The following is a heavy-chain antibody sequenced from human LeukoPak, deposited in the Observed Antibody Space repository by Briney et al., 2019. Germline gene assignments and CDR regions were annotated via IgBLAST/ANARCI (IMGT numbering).Heavy chain of an antibody. D-gene: IGHD6-19*01. CDR2: ISSSSTYM. J-gene: IGHJ4*02. CDR3: ATKKGVVAVAGTLDY. CDR1: GFTFSSYT. V-gene: IGHV3-21*01. Sequence: GGSLRLSCAASGFTFSSYTMNWVRQAPGKGLEWVASISSSSTYMYNADSVKGRFTISRDNAKNSLYLQMNSLRAEDTAVYYCATKKGVVAVAGTLDYWGQGTLVTVPS.